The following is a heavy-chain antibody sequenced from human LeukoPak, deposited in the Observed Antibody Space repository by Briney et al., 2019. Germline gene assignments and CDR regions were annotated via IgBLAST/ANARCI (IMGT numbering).Heavy chain of an antibody. CDR2: ISGSGGST. Sequence: PGGSLRLSCAASGFTFSSYAMSWVRQAPGKGLEWASAISGSGGSTYYADSVKGRFTIPRDNSKTTLYLQMNSLRAEDTAVYYCAKGLKLLFSHAFDIWGQGTMVTVSS. CDR3: AKGLKLLFSHAFDI. D-gene: IGHD2-21*02. CDR1: GFTFSSYA. J-gene: IGHJ3*02. V-gene: IGHV3-23*01.